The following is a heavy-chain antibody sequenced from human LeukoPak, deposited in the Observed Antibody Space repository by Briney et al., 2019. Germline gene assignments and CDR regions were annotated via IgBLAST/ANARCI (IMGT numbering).Heavy chain of an antibody. CDR3: ARGLLYSGSFARNWFDS. Sequence: PPETLSLTCAVYGGSFSGYYWSWIRQPPGKGLEWIGEINHSGSTNYNPSLKSRVTISVDTSKNQFSLKLSSVTAADTAVYYCARGLLYSGSFARNWFDSWGRGTLVTVSS. D-gene: IGHD1-26*01. CDR2: INHSGST. V-gene: IGHV4-34*01. CDR1: GGSFSGYY. J-gene: IGHJ5*01.